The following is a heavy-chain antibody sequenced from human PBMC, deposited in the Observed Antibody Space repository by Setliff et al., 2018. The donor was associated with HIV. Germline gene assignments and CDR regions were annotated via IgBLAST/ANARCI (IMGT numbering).Heavy chain of an antibody. CDR1: GYSISSGYS. J-gene: IGHJ3*02. Sequence: SETLSLTCAVSGYSISSGYSWGWIRQPPGEGLEWIGSIYHSGSTYYNPSLKSRVTISVDTSKNQFSLKLSSVTAADTAMYYCARLTTVGAFDIWGQGTMVTV. D-gene: IGHD1-1*01. CDR2: IYHSGST. V-gene: IGHV4-38-2*01. CDR3: ARLTTVGAFDI.